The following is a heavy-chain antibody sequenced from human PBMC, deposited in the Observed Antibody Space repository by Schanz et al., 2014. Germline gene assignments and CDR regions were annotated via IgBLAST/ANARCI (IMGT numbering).Heavy chain of an antibody. V-gene: IGHV3-11*05. D-gene: IGHD6-19*01. CDR3: AASSGWHPSTDY. CDR2: ISDSGTYT. J-gene: IGHJ4*02. CDR1: GFVFGDYY. Sequence: QVQVVQSGGGLVKPGGSLRLSCAASGFVFGDYYVTWIRQAPGKGLEWLSYISDSGTYTNYADSVKGRFTISRDNAKSSLYLQMNSLRVEDTAVYYCAASSGWHPSTDYWGQGTLVNVSS.